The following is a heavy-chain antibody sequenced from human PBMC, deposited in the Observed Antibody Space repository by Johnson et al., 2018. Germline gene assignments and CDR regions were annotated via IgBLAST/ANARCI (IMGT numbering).Heavy chain of an antibody. J-gene: IGHJ6*02. CDR1: GFTFDDYG. CDR3: AKGGYGLGYYGMDV. CDR2: ISWNSGSI. D-gene: IGHD5-12*01. V-gene: IGHV3-9*01. Sequence: EVQLVESGGGLAQPGRSLTLSCAGSGFTFDDYGMHWVRQTPGKGLEWVSSISWNSGSIGYAESVKGRFTISRDNAKNSLYLQMKSLRPEDTALYYCAKGGYGLGYYGMDVWGQGTTVTVS.